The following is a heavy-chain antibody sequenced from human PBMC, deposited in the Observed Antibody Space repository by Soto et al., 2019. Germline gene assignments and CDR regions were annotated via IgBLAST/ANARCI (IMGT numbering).Heavy chain of an antibody. V-gene: IGHV4-38-2*02. CDR2: IYHSGST. CDR3: ARDYSSGWLY. Sequence: SETLSLTCAVSGYSISSGYYWGWIRQSPGKGLEWIGSIYHSGSTYYNPSLKSRLAISVDTSKNQFSLKLSSVTAADTAVYYCARDYSSGWLYWGQGTLVTVSS. D-gene: IGHD6-19*01. CDR1: GYSISSGYY. J-gene: IGHJ4*02.